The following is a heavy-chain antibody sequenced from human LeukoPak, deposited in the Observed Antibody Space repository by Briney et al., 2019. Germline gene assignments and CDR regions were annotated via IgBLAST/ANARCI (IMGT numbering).Heavy chain of an antibody. CDR1: GFTFDDYG. CDR3: AGQLQEGFDY. Sequence: PGGSLRLSCAASGFTFDDYGMSWVRQAPGKGLEWVSGINWNGGSKGYAGSVKGRFTISRDNAKNSLYLQMNSLRAEDTAVYYCAGQLQEGFDYWGQGTLVTVSS. CDR2: INWNGGSK. D-gene: IGHD2-2*01. V-gene: IGHV3-20*04. J-gene: IGHJ4*02.